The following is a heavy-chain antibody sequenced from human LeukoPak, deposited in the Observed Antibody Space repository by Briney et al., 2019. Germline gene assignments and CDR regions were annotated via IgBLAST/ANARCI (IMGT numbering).Heavy chain of an antibody. CDR1: GGSISSGGYY. CDR2: IYYSGST. CDR3: ARDSFGGVIVFGY. D-gene: IGHD3-16*02. J-gene: IGHJ4*02. Sequence: SQTLSLTCTVSGGSISSGGYYWSWIRQHPGKGLEWIGYIYYSGSTYYNPSLKSRVTISVDTSKNQFSLKLSSVTAADTAVYYCARDSFGGVIVFGYWGQGTLVTVSS. V-gene: IGHV4-31*03.